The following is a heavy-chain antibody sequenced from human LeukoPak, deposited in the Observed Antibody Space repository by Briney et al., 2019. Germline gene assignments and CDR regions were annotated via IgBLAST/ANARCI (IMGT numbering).Heavy chain of an antibody. CDR1: GFTLSSYA. CDR2: LGISGDYA. D-gene: IGHD2/OR15-2a*01. J-gene: IGHJ4*02. CDR3: ARSGLSRFGF. Sequence: GGSLRLSCVASGFTLSSYAVSWVRQAPGKGLQWVSSLGISGDYAWYAGSVKGRFTISRDNSRNTLYLQMNSLRAEDTAVYYCARSGLSRFGFWGQGTLVTVSS. V-gene: IGHV3-23*01.